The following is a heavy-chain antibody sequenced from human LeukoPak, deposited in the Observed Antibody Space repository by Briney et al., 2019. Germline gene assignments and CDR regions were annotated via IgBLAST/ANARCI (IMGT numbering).Heavy chain of an antibody. V-gene: IGHV3-73*01. CDR2: IRGKANSYAT. CDR1: GFTFSGSA. D-gene: IGHD2-15*01. CDR3: TRLRVVAATPGYYYGMDV. Sequence: GGSLRLSCAASGFTFSGSAMHWVRQASGKGLEWVGRIRGKANSYATAYAASVKGRFTISRDDSKNTAYLQMNSLKTEDTAVYYCTRLRVVAATPGYYYGMDVWGKGTTVTVSS. J-gene: IGHJ6*04.